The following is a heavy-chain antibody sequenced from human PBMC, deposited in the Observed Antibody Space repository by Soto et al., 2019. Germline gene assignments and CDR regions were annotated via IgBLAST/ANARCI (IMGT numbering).Heavy chain of an antibody. J-gene: IGHJ4*02. Sequence: EVQLLESGGGLAQPGGSLRLSCAVSGITFTNYAMGWVRPAPGKGLEWVSGISGNVGITTHYADSVKGRFTISRDNSKHSLFLQMNSLRAEDTAVYYCAKHRGFVAGPFDSWGQGTLVIVSS. CDR1: GITFTNYA. CDR2: ISGNVGITT. V-gene: IGHV3-23*01. D-gene: IGHD6-19*01. CDR3: AKHRGFVAGPFDS.